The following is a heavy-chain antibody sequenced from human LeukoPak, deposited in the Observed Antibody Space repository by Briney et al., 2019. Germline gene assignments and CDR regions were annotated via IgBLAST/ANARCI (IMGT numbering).Heavy chain of an antibody. CDR2: IYSGGTT. CDR1: GFTVSSNY. J-gene: IGHJ3*02. CDR3: AKSSRFPSRDAFDI. Sequence: GGSLRLSCAASGFTVSSNYMSWVRRAPGKGLEWVSVIYSGGTTYYADSVKGRFTISRDDSKNTLYLQMNSLRAEDTAVYYCAKSSRFPSRDAFDIWGQGTMVTVSS. V-gene: IGHV3-66*01.